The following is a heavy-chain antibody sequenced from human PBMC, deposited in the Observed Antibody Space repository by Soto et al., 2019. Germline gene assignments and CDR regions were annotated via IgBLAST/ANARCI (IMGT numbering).Heavy chain of an antibody. Sequence: ASVKVSCKASGYTFTSYPMHWVRQAPGQRLEWMGWINAGNGNTKYSQKFQGRVTITRDTSASTAYMELSSLRSEDTAVYYCARSRSYDILTGSYYYYGMDVWGQGTTVTVSS. CDR2: INAGNGNT. CDR1: GYTFTSYP. D-gene: IGHD3-9*01. CDR3: ARSRSYDILTGSYYYYGMDV. V-gene: IGHV1-3*01. J-gene: IGHJ6*02.